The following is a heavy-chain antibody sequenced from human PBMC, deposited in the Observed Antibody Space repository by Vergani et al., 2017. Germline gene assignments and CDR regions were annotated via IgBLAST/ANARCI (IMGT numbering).Heavy chain of an antibody. V-gene: IGHV3-21*01. CDR1: GFTFSSYS. CDR3: AREIAEYSSSPIDY. J-gene: IGHJ4*02. D-gene: IGHD6-6*01. Sequence: VQLVESGGGLVKPGGSLRLSCAASGFTFSSYSMNWVRQAPGKGLEWVSSISSSSSYIYYADSVKGRFTISRDNAKNSLYLQMNSLRAEDTAVYYCAREIAEYSSSPIDYWGQGTLVTVSS. CDR2: ISSSSSYI.